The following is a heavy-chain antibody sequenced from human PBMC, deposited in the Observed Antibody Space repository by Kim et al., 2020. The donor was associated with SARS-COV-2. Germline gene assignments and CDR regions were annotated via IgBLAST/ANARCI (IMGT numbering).Heavy chain of an antibody. CDR2: IYYSGST. CDR1: GGSISSYY. D-gene: IGHD3-22*01. Sequence: SETLSLTCTVSGGSISSYYWSWIRQPPGKGLEWIGYIYYSGSTNYNPSLKSRVTISVDTSKNQFSLKLSSVTAADTAVYYCARLEKGYDSMRYYYYYYM. V-gene: IGHV4-59*08. CDR3: ARLEKGYDSMRYYYYYYM. J-gene: IGHJ6*03.